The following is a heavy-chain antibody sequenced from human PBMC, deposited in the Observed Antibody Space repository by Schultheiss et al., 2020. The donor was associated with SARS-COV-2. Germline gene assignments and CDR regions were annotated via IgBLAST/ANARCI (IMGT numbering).Heavy chain of an antibody. V-gene: IGHV4-30-4*01. CDR2: IYYSGST. Sequence: SETLSLTCTVSGGSISSGDYYWSWIRQPPGKGLEWIGYIYYSGSTYYNPSLKSRVTISVDTSKNQFSLKLSSVTAADTAVYYCARDRGQRSSSHYGMDVWGQGTTVTVSS. D-gene: IGHD6-6*01. CDR1: GGSISSGDYY. J-gene: IGHJ6*02. CDR3: ARDRGQRSSSHYGMDV.